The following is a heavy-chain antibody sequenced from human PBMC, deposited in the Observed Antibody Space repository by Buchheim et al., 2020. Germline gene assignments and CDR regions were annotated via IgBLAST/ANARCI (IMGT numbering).Heavy chain of an antibody. CDR1: GGSISSYY. J-gene: IGHJ4*02. D-gene: IGHD5/OR15-5a*01. CDR2: IYYSGST. CDR3: ARDSTYLDY. Sequence: QVQLQESGPGLVKPSETLSLTCTVSGGSISSYYWSWIRQPPGKGLEWIGYIYYSGSTYYNPSLKSRVTISVDTSKNQFSLKLSSVTAADTAVYYCARDSTYLDYWGQGTL. V-gene: IGHV4-59*12.